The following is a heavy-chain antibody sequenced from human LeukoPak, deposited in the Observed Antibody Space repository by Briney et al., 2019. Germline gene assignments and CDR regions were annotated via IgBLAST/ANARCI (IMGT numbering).Heavy chain of an antibody. CDR3: ARTPEERYYYYYYMDV. Sequence: GGSLRLSCAASGFTFSSYCMSWVRQAPGEGLEWVANIKQDGSEKYYVDSVKGRFTISRDNAKNSLYLQMNSLRAEDTAVYYCARTPEERYYYYYYMDVWGKGTTVTVSS. CDR2: IKQDGSEK. CDR1: GFTFSSYC. V-gene: IGHV3-7*01. J-gene: IGHJ6*03. D-gene: IGHD1-1*01.